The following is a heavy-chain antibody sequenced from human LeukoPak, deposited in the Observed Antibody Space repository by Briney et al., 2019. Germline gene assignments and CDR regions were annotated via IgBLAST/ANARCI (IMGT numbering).Heavy chain of an antibody. CDR1: GGSFSGYF. Sequence: SETLSLTCAVNGGSFSGYFWSWIRQPPGKGLEWIGEINHSGSTYYNASLKRRITISVDTSKRQFSLRMNSVTAADTAVYFCAGYYSSIYGMDVWGQGTSVTVSS. V-gene: IGHV4-34*01. CDR3: AGYYSSIYGMDV. D-gene: IGHD3-3*01. CDR2: INHSGST. J-gene: IGHJ6*02.